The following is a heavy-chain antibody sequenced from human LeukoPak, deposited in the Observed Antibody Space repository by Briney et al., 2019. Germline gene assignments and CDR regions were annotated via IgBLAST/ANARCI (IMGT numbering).Heavy chain of an antibody. CDR1: GGSISSYY. CDR2: IYYSGST. D-gene: IGHD4/OR15-4a*01. V-gene: IGHV4-59*08. Sequence: SETLSLTCTVSGGSISSYYWSWIQQPPRKGLEWIGYIYYSGSTNYNPSLKSRVTISVDTSKNQFSLKLSSVTAADTAVYYCATQVRPRAPIDYWGQGTLVTVSS. J-gene: IGHJ4*02. CDR3: ATQVRPRAPIDY.